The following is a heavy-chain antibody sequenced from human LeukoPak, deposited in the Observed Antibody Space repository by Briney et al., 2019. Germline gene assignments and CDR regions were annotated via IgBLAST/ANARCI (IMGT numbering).Heavy chain of an antibody. CDR1: GFMFSSCA. D-gene: IGHD2-2*01. Sequence: PGGSLRLSCAASGFMFSSCAMSWVRQAPGKGLEWVSAISGSGGRPYYADSVKGGFTISRDNSKNTLYLQMNSLRAEDTAVYYCARHPEPGYCSSTSCHESYFDYWGQGTLVTVSS. J-gene: IGHJ4*02. CDR2: ISGSGGRP. V-gene: IGHV3-23*01. CDR3: ARHPEPGYCSSTSCHESYFDY.